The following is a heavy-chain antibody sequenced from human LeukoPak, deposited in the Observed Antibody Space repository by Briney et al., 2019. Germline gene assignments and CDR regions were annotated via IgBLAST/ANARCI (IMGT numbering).Heavy chain of an antibody. Sequence: PGGSLRLSCAASGFTFSNNAMSWVRQAPGKGLEWVSATSTSGGSAYYADSVKGRFTISRDNSKNTLYLQMDSLRADDTAVYYCARYSGSYYYPLAWDLWGQGTLVTVSS. V-gene: IGHV3-23*01. CDR3: ARYSGSYYYPLAWDL. J-gene: IGHJ4*02. CDR1: GFTFSNNA. D-gene: IGHD1-26*01. CDR2: TSTSGGSA.